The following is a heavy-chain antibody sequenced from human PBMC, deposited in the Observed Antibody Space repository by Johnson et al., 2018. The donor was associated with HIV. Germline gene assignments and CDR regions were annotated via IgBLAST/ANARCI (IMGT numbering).Heavy chain of an antibody. D-gene: IGHD1-26*01. J-gene: IGHJ3*02. CDR3: ARDRMRGATKDAFDI. Sequence: VQLVESGGGLVQPGGSLRLSCAASGFTFSSYWMHWVRQAPGKGLVWVSRINWNGGSTGYADSVKGRFTISRDNAQNSLYLKMNSLRAEDTAVYYCARDRMRGATKDAFDIWGQGTMVTVSS. CDR1: GFTFSSYW. V-gene: IGHV3-74*01. CDR2: INWNGGST.